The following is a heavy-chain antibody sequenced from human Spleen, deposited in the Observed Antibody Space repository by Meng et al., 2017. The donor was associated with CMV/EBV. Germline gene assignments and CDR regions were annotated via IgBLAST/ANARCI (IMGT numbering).Heavy chain of an antibody. CDR3: ARGTKWCDAVSCYTDF. V-gene: IGHV3-15*01. D-gene: IGHD2-8*01. CDR1: FSFSNAR. Sequence: FSFSNARISWVRQAPGKGLEWVASITSEADGGHIQHAVQGQFRITRESAETTLYLHLNIHRRNAAAVSNCARGTKWCDAVSCYTDFWGRGTLVTVSS. J-gene: IGHJ4*02. CDR2: ITSEADGGH.